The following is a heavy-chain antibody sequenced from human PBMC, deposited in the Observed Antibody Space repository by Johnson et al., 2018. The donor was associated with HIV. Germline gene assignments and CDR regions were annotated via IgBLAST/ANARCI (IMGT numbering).Heavy chain of an antibody. V-gene: IGHV3-20*04. Sequence: VQLVESGGVVVQPGGSLRLSCAASGFTFDDYGMTWVRQTPGKGLEWLSGLNWKGVITGYADSVKGRFTISRDNSNNTLYLQMGSLRAEDMAVYYCARAYSYGAFDIWGQGTMVTVSS. J-gene: IGHJ3*02. CDR3: ARAYSYGAFDI. CDR1: GFTFDDYG. D-gene: IGHD3-16*01. CDR2: LNWKGVIT.